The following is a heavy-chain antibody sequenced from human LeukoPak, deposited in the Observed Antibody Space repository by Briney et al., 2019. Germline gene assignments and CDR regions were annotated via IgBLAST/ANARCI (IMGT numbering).Heavy chain of an antibody. CDR3: ARDGGYSNPYYYYYYYMDV. Sequence: SETLSLTCTVSGGSISSYYWSWIRQPPGKGLEWIGYIYYSGSTNYNPSLTSRVTVSVDTSKNQFSLKLSSVTAADTAVYYCARDGGYSNPYYYYYYYMDVWGKGTTVTVSS. J-gene: IGHJ6*03. D-gene: IGHD4-11*01. CDR2: IYYSGST. CDR1: GGSISSYY. V-gene: IGHV4-59*12.